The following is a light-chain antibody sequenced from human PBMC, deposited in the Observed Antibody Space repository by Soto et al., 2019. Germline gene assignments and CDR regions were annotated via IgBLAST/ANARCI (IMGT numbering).Light chain of an antibody. J-gene: IGLJ1*01. Sequence: LTQPASVSGSPGQSITISCTGTSSDIGAYNYVSWYQQYPGRAPKLMIYEVNNRPSGVSNRFSGSKSGNTASQTISGLQAEDEADYYCSSFTTSSTYVVGAGTKVTVL. CDR1: SSDIGAYNY. V-gene: IGLV2-14*01. CDR2: EVN. CDR3: SSFTTSSTYV.